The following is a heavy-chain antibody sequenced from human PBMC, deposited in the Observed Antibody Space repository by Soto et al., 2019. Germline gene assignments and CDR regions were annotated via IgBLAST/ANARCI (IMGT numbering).Heavy chain of an antibody. V-gene: IGHV4-30-2*01. CDR2: IYHSGST. Sequence: SETLSLTCAFSGCSISSGGYSWSWIRQPPGKGLEWIGYIYHSGSTYYNPSLKSRVTISVDRSKNQFSLKLSSVTAADTAVYYCAAGGGLPRYYWGQGTLVTVSS. CDR1: GCSISSGGYS. D-gene: IGHD5-12*01. CDR3: AAGGGLPRYY. J-gene: IGHJ4*02.